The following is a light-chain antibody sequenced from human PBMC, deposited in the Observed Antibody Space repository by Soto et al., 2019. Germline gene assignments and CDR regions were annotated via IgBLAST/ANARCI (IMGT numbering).Light chain of an antibody. J-gene: IGLJ1*01. CDR2: EVS. V-gene: IGLV2-14*01. Sequence: QSVLTQPASVSGSLGQSITISCTGTSVDVGGYNYVSWYQHHPGKAPRLLIFEVSNRPSGVSNRFSGSKSGNTASLTISGLQAEDEADYFCFSFTTTSTHVFGTGTKVTVL. CDR3: FSFTTTSTHV. CDR1: SVDVGGYNY.